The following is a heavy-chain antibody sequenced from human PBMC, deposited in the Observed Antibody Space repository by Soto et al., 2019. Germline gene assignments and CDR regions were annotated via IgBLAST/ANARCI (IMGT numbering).Heavy chain of an antibody. Sequence: VASVKVSCKASGGTFSSYAISWVRQAPGQGLEWMGGIIPIFGTANYAQKFQGRVTITADESTSTAYMELSSPRSEDTAVYYCARGEYSSSSGAPLYYYYGMDVWGQGTTVTVSS. D-gene: IGHD6-6*01. J-gene: IGHJ6*02. CDR1: GGTFSSYA. CDR2: IIPIFGTA. V-gene: IGHV1-69*13. CDR3: ARGEYSSSSGAPLYYYYGMDV.